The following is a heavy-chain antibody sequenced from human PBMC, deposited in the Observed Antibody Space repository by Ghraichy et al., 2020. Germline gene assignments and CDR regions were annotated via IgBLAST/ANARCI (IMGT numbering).Heavy chain of an antibody. CDR3: ARDTLITQWLVNHYYYYYGMDV. J-gene: IGHJ6*02. CDR1: GFTFSSYW. CDR2: IKQDGSEK. Sequence: GGSLRLSCAASGFTFSSYWMSWVRQAPGKGLEWVANIKQDGSEKYYVDSVKGRFTISRDNAKNSLYLQMNSLRAEDTAVYYCARDTLITQWLVNHYYYYYGMDVWGQGTTVTVSS. D-gene: IGHD6-19*01. V-gene: IGHV3-7*01.